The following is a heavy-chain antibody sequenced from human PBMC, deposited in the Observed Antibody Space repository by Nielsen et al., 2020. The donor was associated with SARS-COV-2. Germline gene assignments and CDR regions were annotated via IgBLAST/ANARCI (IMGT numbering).Heavy chain of an antibody. CDR1: GFTFSSYS. CDR2: ISSSSSTI. CDR3: AKFRRLRYYYYMDV. Sequence: GESLKISCAASGFTFSSYSMNWVRQAPGKGLEWVSYISSSSSTIYYADSVKGRFTISRDNAKNSLYLQMNSLRAEDTAVYYCAKFRRLRYYYYMDVWGKGTTVTVSS. V-gene: IGHV3-48*01. J-gene: IGHJ6*03.